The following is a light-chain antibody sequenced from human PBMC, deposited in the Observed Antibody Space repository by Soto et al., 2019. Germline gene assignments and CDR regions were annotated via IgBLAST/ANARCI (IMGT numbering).Light chain of an antibody. Sequence: DIQMTQSPPSLSASVGDRVTITCRASQGSSNFLAWYQQKPGTPPKLLISAASTLQSGVSSRFSGSGSGTDFTLTISSFQPGDVATYYCQKYNSAPRTCGQGTKVEI. V-gene: IGKV1-27*01. J-gene: IGKJ1*01. CDR1: QGSSNF. CDR2: AAS. CDR3: QKYNSAPRT.